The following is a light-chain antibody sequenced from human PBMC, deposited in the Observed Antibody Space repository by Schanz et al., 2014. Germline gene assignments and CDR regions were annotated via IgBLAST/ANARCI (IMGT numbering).Light chain of an antibody. CDR2: DAS. CDR1: QSVNGNY. V-gene: IGKV3-20*01. J-gene: IGKJ1*01. Sequence: EIVLTQSPGTLSLSPGERATLSCRASQSVNGNYLAWYQQKPGQAPRVLIYDASNRATGIPDRFSASGSGTDFTLTITRLEPEDFAVYYCQQYNNWPPRTFGQGTKVEIK. CDR3: QQYNNWPPRT.